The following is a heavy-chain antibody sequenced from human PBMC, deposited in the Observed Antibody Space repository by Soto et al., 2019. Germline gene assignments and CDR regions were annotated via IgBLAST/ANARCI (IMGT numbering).Heavy chain of an antibody. CDR2: ISGNGEII. Sequence: SGGSLRLSCAASGFTFIDYYIHWILRAPWKGLEWISYISGNGEIIQYAASARGRFTISRDNAENSVYLEMDSLRAEDTALYYCARDVDADFRTDFDYWGRGTLVTVSS. CDR1: GFTFIDYY. J-gene: IGHJ4*02. V-gene: IGHV3-11*01. D-gene: IGHD4-17*01. CDR3: ARDVDADFRTDFDY.